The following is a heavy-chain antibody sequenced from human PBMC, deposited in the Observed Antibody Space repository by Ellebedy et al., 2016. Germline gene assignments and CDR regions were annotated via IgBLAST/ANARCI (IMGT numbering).Heavy chain of an antibody. CDR3: ASSQGRYSSSSGYYYYYMDV. D-gene: IGHD6-6*01. V-gene: IGHV4-38-2*02. Sequence: SETLSLXXTVSGYSISSGYYWGWIRQPPGKGLEWIGSIYHSGSTYYNPSLKSRVTISVDRSKNQFSLKLSSVTAADTAVYYCASSQGRYSSSSGYYYYYMDVWGKGTTVTVSS. CDR1: GYSISSGYY. CDR2: IYHSGST. J-gene: IGHJ6*03.